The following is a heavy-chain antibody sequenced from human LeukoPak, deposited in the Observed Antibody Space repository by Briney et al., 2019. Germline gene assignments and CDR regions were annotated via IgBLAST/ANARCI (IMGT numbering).Heavy chain of an antibody. CDR2: IYWNDDK. J-gene: IGHJ4*02. V-gene: IGHV2-5*01. CDR1: GFSLSTSRVG. Sequence: ESGPTLVNPTQTLTLTCTFSGFSLSTSRVGVGWIRQPPGEALEWLALIYWNDDKRYSPSLKSRLTITKDTSKNQVVLTMTNMDPVDTATYYCARATYYDFWSGYPPLDYWGQGILVTVSS. D-gene: IGHD3-3*01. CDR3: ARATYYDFWSGYPPLDY.